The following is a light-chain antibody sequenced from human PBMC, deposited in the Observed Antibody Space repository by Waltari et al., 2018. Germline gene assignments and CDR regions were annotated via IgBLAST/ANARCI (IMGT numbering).Light chain of an antibody. CDR1: SSDIGNYNY. CDR3: SSYTNRATLRV. V-gene: IGLV2-14*01. J-gene: IGLJ1*01. CDR2: EVS. Sequence: QSALAQPASVSGSPGQSIAISCTGTSSDIGNYNYVSWYQQHPGKAPKLILYEVSDRPSVVSCLFSGSKSGTKPTLTISGLQADDEADYYCSSYTNRATLRVFGTGTKVTVL.